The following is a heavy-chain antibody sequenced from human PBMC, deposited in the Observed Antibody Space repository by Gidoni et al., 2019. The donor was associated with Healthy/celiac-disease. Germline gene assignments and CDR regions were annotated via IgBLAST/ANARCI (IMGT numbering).Heavy chain of an antibody. CDR2: IYHSGST. CDR3: ARGLDYGDPGLFYYYYGMDV. D-gene: IGHD4-17*01. Sequence: QLQLQESGSGLVKPSQTLSLTCAVSGGSISRGGYSWSWIRQPPGKGLEWIGYIYHSGSTYYNPSLKSRVTISVDRSKNQFSLKLSSVTAADTAVYYCARGLDYGDPGLFYYYYGMDVWGQGTTVTVSS. CDR1: GGSISRGGYS. J-gene: IGHJ6*02. V-gene: IGHV4-30-2*01.